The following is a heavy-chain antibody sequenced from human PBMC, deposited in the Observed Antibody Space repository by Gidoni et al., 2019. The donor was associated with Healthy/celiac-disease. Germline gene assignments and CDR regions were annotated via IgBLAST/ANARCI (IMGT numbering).Heavy chain of an antibody. CDR2: IIPIFGTA. D-gene: IGHD4-17*01. J-gene: IGHJ4*02. Sequence: QVQLVQSGAEVKKPGSSVKVSCKASGGTFSSFAISWGRQAPGQGLEWMGGIIPIFGTAHYAQKFQGRVTITADESTSTAYMELSSLRSEDTAVYYCARMTTVTSRGYFDYWGQGTLVTVSS. CDR1: GGTFSSFA. CDR3: ARMTTVTSRGYFDY. V-gene: IGHV1-69*01.